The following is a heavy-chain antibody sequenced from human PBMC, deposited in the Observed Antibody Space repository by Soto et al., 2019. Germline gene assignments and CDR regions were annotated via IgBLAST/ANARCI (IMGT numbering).Heavy chain of an antibody. CDR1: GFTFSGYG. CDR2: ISYDGSNK. V-gene: IGHV3-30*18. CDR3: AKDPHGSGSYLYYFDY. J-gene: IGHJ4*02. D-gene: IGHD3-10*01. Sequence: GGSPRLSCAASGFTFSGYGMHWVRQAPGKGLEWVALISYDGSNKYYADSVKGRFTISRDNSMNTLYLQMNSLRPEDTAAYYCAKDPHGSGSYLYYFDYWGQGTLVTVSS.